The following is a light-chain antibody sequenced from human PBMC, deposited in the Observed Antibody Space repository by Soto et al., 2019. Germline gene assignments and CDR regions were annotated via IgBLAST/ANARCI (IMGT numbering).Light chain of an antibody. J-gene: IGKJ4*01. CDR2: AAS. Sequence: DIQMTQSPSSLSASVGDRVTITCRASQSISSYLNWYQQKPGKAPKLLIYAASSLQSGVPSRFSGSGSWTDFTLTISSLQPEAFATYYCQQSYSTPLTFGGGTKVEIK. V-gene: IGKV1-39*01. CDR1: QSISSY. CDR3: QQSYSTPLT.